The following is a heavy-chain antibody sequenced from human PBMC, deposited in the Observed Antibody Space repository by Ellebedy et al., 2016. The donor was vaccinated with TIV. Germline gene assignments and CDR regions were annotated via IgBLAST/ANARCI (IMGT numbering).Heavy chain of an antibody. Sequence: GESLKISXAASGFTFSSYWMTWVRQAPGKGLEWVANINQDGSDKYYMDSMKGRFTISRDNAKNSLFLQMNSLRAEDTAVYYCARRGDQFEYWGQGTLVTVSS. CDR2: INQDGSDK. CDR3: ARRGDQFEY. D-gene: IGHD2-21*02. V-gene: IGHV3-7*03. J-gene: IGHJ4*02. CDR1: GFTFSSYW.